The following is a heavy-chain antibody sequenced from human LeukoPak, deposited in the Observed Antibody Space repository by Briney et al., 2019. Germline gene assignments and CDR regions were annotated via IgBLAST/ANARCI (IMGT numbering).Heavy chain of an antibody. CDR1: GYTFTGYY. J-gene: IGHJ4*02. D-gene: IGHD3-3*01. V-gene: IGHV1-2*02. CDR3: ARDRFIMEWLFNQVDY. CDR2: INPNSGGT. Sequence: ASVKVSCKASGYTFTGYYVHWVRQAPGQGLEWMGWINPNSGGTNYAQKFQGRVTMTRDTSISTAYMELSRLRSDDTAVYYCARDRFIMEWLFNQVDYWGQGTLVTVSS.